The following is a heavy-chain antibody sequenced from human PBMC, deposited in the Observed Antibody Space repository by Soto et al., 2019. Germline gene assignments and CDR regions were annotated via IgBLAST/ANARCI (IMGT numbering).Heavy chain of an antibody. D-gene: IGHD3-10*01. J-gene: IGHJ6*02. V-gene: IGHV1-69*13. CDR3: ARDIGPPDRGEVYYGMDV. CDR1: GGTFSSYA. Sequence: EASVKVSCKASGGTFSSYAISWVRQAPGQGLEWMGGIIPIFGTANYAQKFQGRVTITADESTSTAYMELSSLRSEDTAVYYCARDIGPPDRGEVYYGMDVWGQGTTVTVSS. CDR2: IIPIFGTA.